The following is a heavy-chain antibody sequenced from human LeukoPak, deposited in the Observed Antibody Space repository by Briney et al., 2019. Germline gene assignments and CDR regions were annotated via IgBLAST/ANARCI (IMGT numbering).Heavy chain of an antibody. CDR2: INAGNGNT. CDR1: GYTFTSYA. J-gene: IGHJ3*02. Sequence: GASAKVSCKASGYTFTSYAMHWVRQAPGQRLEWMGWINAGNGNTKYSQEFQGRVTITRDTSASTAYMELSSLRSEDMAVYYCARDSVDDAFDIWGQGTMVTVSS. V-gene: IGHV1-3*03. D-gene: IGHD3/OR15-3a*01. CDR3: ARDSVDDAFDI.